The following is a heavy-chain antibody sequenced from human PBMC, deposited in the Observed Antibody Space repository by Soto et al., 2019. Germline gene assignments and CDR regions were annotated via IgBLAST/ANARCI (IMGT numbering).Heavy chain of an antibody. V-gene: IGHV3-13*01. J-gene: IGHJ6*02. D-gene: IGHD3-10*01. Sequence: GGSLRLSCAASGFTFSNYDMHWVRQATGKGLEWVSAIGTAGHTYYPDSVKGRFIISRENARNSLYLQMDSLSAGDTAVYYCARINTMIRGDPLYYGMDVWGQGTTVTVSS. CDR2: IGTAGHT. CDR3: ARINTMIRGDPLYYGMDV. CDR1: GFTFSNYD.